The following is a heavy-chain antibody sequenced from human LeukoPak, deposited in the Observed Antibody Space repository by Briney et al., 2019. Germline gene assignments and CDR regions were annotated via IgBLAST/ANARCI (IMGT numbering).Heavy chain of an antibody. CDR2: IYTSGGT. CDR3: ARGNIVVVPAAPWFDP. V-gene: IGHV4-4*07. CDR1: GGSISSYY. Sequence: SETLSLTCTVSGGSISSYYWSWIRQPAGKGLEWIGRIYTSGGTNYNPSLKSRVTMSVDTSKNQFSLKLSSVTAADTAVYYCARGNIVVVPAAPWFDPWGQGTLVTVSS. D-gene: IGHD2-2*01. J-gene: IGHJ5*02.